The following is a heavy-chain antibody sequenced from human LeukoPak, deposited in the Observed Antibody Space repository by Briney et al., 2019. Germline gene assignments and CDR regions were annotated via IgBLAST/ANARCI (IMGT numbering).Heavy chain of an antibody. J-gene: IGHJ6*03. CDR1: GYSISSGYY. CDR2: IYHSGST. D-gene: IGHD6-19*01. CDR3: ARAVAYYIDV. Sequence: KASETQSLTCTVSGYSISSGYYWGWIRQPPGKGLEWIGSIYHSGSTYYNPSLKSRVTISVDTSKNQFSLKLSSVTAADTAVYYCARAVAYYIDVWGRGTTVTISS. V-gene: IGHV4-38-2*02.